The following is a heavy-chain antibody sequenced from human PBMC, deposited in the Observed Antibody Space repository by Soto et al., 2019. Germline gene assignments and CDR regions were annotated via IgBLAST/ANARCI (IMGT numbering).Heavy chain of an antibody. D-gene: IGHD4-4*01. Sequence: QVQLVQSGAEMKEPGSSVKVSCKTSGGTFSSSAISWLRQAPGQGLEWIGGIIPLFRTPAYAQKLQGRVTMAADESTSTAYMELSSLRSEDTAVYYCARDNDRLQLGGNYYYILDVWGKGTTITVSS. CDR1: GGTFSSSA. CDR2: IIPLFRTP. V-gene: IGHV1-69*12. CDR3: ARDNDRLQLGGNYYYILDV. J-gene: IGHJ6*04.